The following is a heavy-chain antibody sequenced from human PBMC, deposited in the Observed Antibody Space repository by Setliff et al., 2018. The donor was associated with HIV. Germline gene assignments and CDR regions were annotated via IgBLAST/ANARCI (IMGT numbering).Heavy chain of an antibody. CDR3: ARVLDPGIAVATHAFDI. V-gene: IGHV1-18*01. J-gene: IGHJ3*02. Sequence: ASVKVSCNASGYTFTSYGVSWVRQAPGQGLEWMGWISAYNRNVNYSQKVQGRVTMTTDTSTSTAYMELKNLKSDDTAVYYCARVLDPGIAVATHAFDIWGQGTMVTVSS. CDR1: GYTFTSYG. D-gene: IGHD6-19*01. CDR2: ISAYNRNV.